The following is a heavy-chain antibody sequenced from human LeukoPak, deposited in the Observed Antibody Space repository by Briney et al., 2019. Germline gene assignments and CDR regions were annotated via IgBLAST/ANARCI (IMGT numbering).Heavy chain of an antibody. D-gene: IGHD3-16*01. J-gene: IGHJ4*02. V-gene: IGHV4-34*01. Sequence: PSETLSLTCAVYGGSFSGYYWSWIRQPPGKGLEWIGELNHSGSTNYNPSLKSRVTMSLDTSKNQFSLKLSSVTAADTAVYYCARRGSHWGQGTLVTVSS. CDR3: ARRGSH. CDR1: GGSFSGYY. CDR2: LNHSGST.